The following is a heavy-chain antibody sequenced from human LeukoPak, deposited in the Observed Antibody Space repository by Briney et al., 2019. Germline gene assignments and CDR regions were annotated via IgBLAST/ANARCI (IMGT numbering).Heavy chain of an antibody. CDR2: IYYSGST. Sequence: SETLSLTCTVSGGSISSSSYYWGWVRQPPGKGLEWIGYIYYSGSTNYNPSLKSRVTISVDTSKNQFSLKLSSVTAADTAVYYCARFGADEYYFDYWGQGTLVTVSS. V-gene: IGHV4-61*05. CDR3: ARFGADEYYFDY. CDR1: GGSISSSSYY. J-gene: IGHJ4*02. D-gene: IGHD3-16*01.